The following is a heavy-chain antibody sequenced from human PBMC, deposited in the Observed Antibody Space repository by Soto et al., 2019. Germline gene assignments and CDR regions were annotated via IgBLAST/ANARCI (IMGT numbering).Heavy chain of an antibody. V-gene: IGHV3-21*01. J-gene: IGHJ3*01. CDR1: GFTFSDYS. Sequence: EVQLVESGGGLVKPGGSPRLSCAASGFTFSDYSMLWVRQAPGKGLEWLSFIPNVGNYIFYSDSVKGRFTIFRDNAKNSVYLQMNNLRVDDTAIYYCARENGYCSGDVCNRGAFDLWGQGTMVTVSS. CDR3: ARENGYCSGDVCNRGAFDL. CDR2: IPNVGNYI. D-gene: IGHD2-15*01.